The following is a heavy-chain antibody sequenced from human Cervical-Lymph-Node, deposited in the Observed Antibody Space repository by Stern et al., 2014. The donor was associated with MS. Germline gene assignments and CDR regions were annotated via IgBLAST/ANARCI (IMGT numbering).Heavy chain of an antibody. D-gene: IGHD5-12*01. CDR3: ARENLVATSAHSFDY. V-gene: IGHV4-31*03. Sequence: VQLVESGPGLVKPSQTLSLTCTVSGGSIISGGYYRSWIRQQPGKGLEWIGSIYYSGSTDYNPSLKSRVTISVDTSKNQFSLKLSSVNAADTAVYYCARENLVATSAHSFDYWGQGTLVTVSS. CDR1: GGSIISGGYY. J-gene: IGHJ4*02. CDR2: IYYSGST.